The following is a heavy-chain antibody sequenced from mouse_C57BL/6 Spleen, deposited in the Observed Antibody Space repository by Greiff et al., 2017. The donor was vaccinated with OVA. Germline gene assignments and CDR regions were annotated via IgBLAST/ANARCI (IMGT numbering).Heavy chain of an antibody. J-gene: IGHJ1*03. V-gene: IGHV5-9*01. Sequence: EVHLVESGGGLVKPGGSLKLSCAASGFTFSSYTMSWVRQTPEKRLEWVATISGGGGNTYYPDSVKGRFTISRDNAKNTLYLQMSSLRSEDTALYYCARQGYYYGSSYGYFDVWGTGTTVTVSS. D-gene: IGHD1-1*01. CDR2: ISGGGGNT. CDR3: ARQGYYYGSSYGYFDV. CDR1: GFTFSSYT.